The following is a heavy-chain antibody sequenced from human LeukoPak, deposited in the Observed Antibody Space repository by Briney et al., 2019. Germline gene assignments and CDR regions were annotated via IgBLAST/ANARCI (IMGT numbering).Heavy chain of an antibody. CDR1: GFTFSDYY. Sequence: GGSLRLSCAASGFTFSDYYMTWIRQAPGKGLEWVSDISSSSIYTNYADSVRGRFTISRDNAKNSLYLQMNSLRDGDTAVYYCARFGSGLDIWGQGTMVTVSS. CDR2: ISSSSIYT. CDR3: ARFGSGLDI. J-gene: IGHJ3*02. D-gene: IGHD3-16*01. V-gene: IGHV3-11*06.